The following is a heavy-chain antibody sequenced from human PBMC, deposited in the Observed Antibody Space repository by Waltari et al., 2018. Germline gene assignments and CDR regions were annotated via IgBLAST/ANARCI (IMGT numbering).Heavy chain of an antibody. J-gene: IGHJ5*02. D-gene: IGHD2-8*02. CDR3: ARFLPVVKGETDWFDP. CDR1: GFTFSSYE. V-gene: IGHV3-48*03. Sequence: LVESGGGLVQPGGSLRLSCAASGFTFSSYEMNWVRQAPGKGLEWVSYISSSGSTIYYADSVKGRFTISRDNAKNSLYLQMNSLRAEDTAVYYCARFLPVVKGETDWFDPWGQGTLVTVSS. CDR2: ISSSGSTI.